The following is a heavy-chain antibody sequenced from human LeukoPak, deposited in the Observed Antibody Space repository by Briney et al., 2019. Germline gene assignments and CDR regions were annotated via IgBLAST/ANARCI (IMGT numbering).Heavy chain of an antibody. CDR3: ASGLSAGTYYYYYGMDV. D-gene: IGHD6-13*01. Sequence: SETLSLTCAVYGGSFSGYYWSWIRQPPGKGLEWIGGINHSGSTNYNPSLKSRVTISVDTSKNQFSLKLSSVTAADTAVYYCASGLSAGTYYYYYGMDVWGQGTTVTVSS. J-gene: IGHJ6*02. V-gene: IGHV4-34*01. CDR2: INHSGST. CDR1: GGSFSGYY.